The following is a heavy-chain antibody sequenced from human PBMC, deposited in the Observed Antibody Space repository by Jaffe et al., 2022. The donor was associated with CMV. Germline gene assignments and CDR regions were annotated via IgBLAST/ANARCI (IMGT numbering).Heavy chain of an antibody. CDR2: ISAYNGNT. Sequence: QVQLVQSGAEVKKPGASVKVSCKASGYTFTSYGISWVRQAPGQGLEWMGWISAYNGNTNYAQKLQGRVTMTTDTSTSTAYMELRSLRSDDTAVYYCARVEEMAPNYSPGYYYMDVWGKGTTVTVSS. V-gene: IGHV1-18*04. CDR3: ARVEEMAPNYSPGYYYMDV. D-gene: IGHD4-4*01. CDR1: GYTFTSYG. J-gene: IGHJ6*03.